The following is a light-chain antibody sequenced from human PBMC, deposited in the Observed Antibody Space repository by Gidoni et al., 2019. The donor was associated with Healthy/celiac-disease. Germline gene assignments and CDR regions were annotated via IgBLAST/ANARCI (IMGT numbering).Light chain of an antibody. Sequence: IVMTQPPDSLAVSLGKKATIHCKSSQSVLYSYNNKNYLAWYQQKPGQPPKLLIYWASTRESGVPDRFSGSGSGTDFTLTISSLQAEDVAVYYCQQYYSSLTFGGGTKVEIK. J-gene: IGKJ4*01. CDR2: WAS. CDR1: QSVLYSYNNKNY. V-gene: IGKV4-1*01. CDR3: QQYYSSLT.